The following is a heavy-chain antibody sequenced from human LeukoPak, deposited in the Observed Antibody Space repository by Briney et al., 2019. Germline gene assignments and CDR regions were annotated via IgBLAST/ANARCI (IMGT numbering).Heavy chain of an antibody. CDR3: ARALYDYVWGSFLFFDY. J-gene: IGHJ4*02. CDR1: GGTFSSYA. CDR2: IIPIFGTA. Sequence: ASVKVSCKASGGTFSSYAISWVRQAPGQGLEWMGGIIPIFGTANYAQKFQGRVTITADESTSTAYMELSSLRSEDTAVYYCARALYDYVWGSFLFFDYWGQGTLVTVSS. V-gene: IGHV1-69*13. D-gene: IGHD3-16*01.